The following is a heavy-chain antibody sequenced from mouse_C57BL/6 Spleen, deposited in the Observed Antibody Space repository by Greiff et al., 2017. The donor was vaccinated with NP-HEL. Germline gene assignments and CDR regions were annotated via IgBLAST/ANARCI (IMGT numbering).Heavy chain of an antibody. CDR3: ARDIYYDFLFAY. CDR2: ISYDGSN. CDR1: GYSITSGYY. Sequence: VQLKESGPGLVKPSQSLSLTCSVTGYSITSGYYWNWIRQFPGNKLEWMGYISYDGSNNYNPSLKNRISITRDTSKNQFFLKLNSVTTEDTATYYCARDIYYDFLFAYWGQGTLVTVSA. D-gene: IGHD2-4*01. J-gene: IGHJ3*01. V-gene: IGHV3-6*01.